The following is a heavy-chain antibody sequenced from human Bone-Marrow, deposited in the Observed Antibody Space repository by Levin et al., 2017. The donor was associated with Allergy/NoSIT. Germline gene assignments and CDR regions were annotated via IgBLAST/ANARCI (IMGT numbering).Heavy chain of an antibody. D-gene: IGHD5-18*01. CDR3: ARGGVGSAMPTGRGDTFDS. CDR1: GGSIISYY. Sequence: PGGSLRLSCTVSGGSIISYYWSWIRQPPGKGLEWIGYIYHTGSTHYNPSLKSRVTISVDTSMNQFSLNLNSVTAADTAVYYGARGGVGSAMPTGRGDTFDSWGQGTMVTVSS. J-gene: IGHJ3*02. V-gene: IGHV4-59*01. CDR2: IYHTGST.